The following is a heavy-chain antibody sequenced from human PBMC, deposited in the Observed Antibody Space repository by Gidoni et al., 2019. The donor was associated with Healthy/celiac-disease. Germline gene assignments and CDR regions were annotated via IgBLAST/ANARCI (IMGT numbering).Heavy chain of an antibody. CDR3: ARRRSIAARLKYWFDP. V-gene: IGHV4-34*01. CDR1: GGSFSGYY. D-gene: IGHD6-6*01. J-gene: IGHJ5*02. Sequence: QVQLQQWGAGLLKPSETLSLTCAVYGGSFSGYYWSWIRQPPGKGLEWIGEINYSGSNNYNPSLKSRVTISVDTSKNQFSLKLSSVTAADTAVYYCARRRSIAARLKYWFDPWGQGTLVTVSS. CDR2: INYSGSN.